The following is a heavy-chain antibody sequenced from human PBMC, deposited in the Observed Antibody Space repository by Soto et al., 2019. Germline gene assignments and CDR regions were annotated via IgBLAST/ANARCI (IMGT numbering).Heavy chain of an antibody. CDR3: ARDGSGWPITSYFDY. D-gene: IGHD6-19*01. V-gene: IGHV4-4*07. J-gene: IGHJ4*02. CDR2: IYTSGST. Sequence: PSETLSLTCTVSGGSISSYYWSWIRQPAGKGLEWIGRIYTSGSTNYNPSLKSRVTMSVDTSKNQFSLKLSSVTAADTAVYYCARDGSGWPITSYFDYWGQGTLVTVSS. CDR1: GGSISSYY.